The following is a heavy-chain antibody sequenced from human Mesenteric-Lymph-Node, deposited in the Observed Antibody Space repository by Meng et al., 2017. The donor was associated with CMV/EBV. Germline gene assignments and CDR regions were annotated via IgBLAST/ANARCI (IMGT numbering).Heavy chain of an antibody. CDR3: AKAYSSSWYRENYEY. V-gene: IGHV3-21*04. CDR2: ISSSSSYI. J-gene: IGHJ4*02. CDR1: GFTFSSYS. D-gene: IGHD6-13*01. Sequence: GGSLRLSCAASGFTFSSYSMNWVRQAPGKGLEWVSSISSSSSYIYYADSVKGRFTISRDNAKNSLYLQMNSLRAEDTAIYYCAKAYSSSWYRENYEYWGQGTLVTVS.